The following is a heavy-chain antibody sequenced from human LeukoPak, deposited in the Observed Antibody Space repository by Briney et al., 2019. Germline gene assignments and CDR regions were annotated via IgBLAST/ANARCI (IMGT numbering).Heavy chain of an antibody. CDR3: ARGLDSSGYYDY. CDR1: GGSITNFY. V-gene: IGHV4-59*01. CDR2: IYYSGST. Sequence: SETLSLTCTVSGGSITNFYWSWIRQPPGKGLEWIGYIYYSGSTNYNPSLNSRVTISVDTSKNQFSLKLSSVTAADTAVYYCARGLDSSGYYDYWGQGTLVTVSS. D-gene: IGHD3-22*01. J-gene: IGHJ4*02.